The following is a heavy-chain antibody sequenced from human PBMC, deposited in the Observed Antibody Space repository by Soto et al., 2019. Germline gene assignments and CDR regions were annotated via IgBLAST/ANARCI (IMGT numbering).Heavy chain of an antibody. J-gene: IGHJ4*02. CDR2: VSVAASDT. Sequence: GESLKMACEDSGYRFTSYWIAWVRQMHGKVLEWMALVSVAASDTTYSPSFEGQVTISAAKPLHSAYLQWTSQRASDTAMSSCPRVRILSAFFRSFDYWGQGPQVAFSS. CDR3: PRVRILSAFFRSFDY. V-gene: IGHV5-51*01. CDR1: GYRFTSYW. D-gene: IGHD3-10*01.